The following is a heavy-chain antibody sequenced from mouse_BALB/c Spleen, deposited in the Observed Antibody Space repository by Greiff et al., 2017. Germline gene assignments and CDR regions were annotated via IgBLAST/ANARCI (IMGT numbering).Heavy chain of an antibody. CDR2: INPGSGGT. J-gene: IGHJ4*01. Sequence: QVQLKESGAELVRPGTSVKVSCKASGYAFTNYLIEWVKQRPGQGLEWIGVINPGSGGTNYNEKFKGKATLTADKSSSTAYMQLSSLTSDDSAVYFCASSDALYAMDYWGQGTSVTVSS. CDR3: ASSDALYAMDY. V-gene: IGHV1-54*01. CDR1: GYAFTNYL.